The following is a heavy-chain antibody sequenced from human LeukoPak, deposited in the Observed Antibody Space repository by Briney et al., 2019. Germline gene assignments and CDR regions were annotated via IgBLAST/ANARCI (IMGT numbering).Heavy chain of an antibody. J-gene: IGHJ4*02. CDR3: SRSQFDY. V-gene: IGHV3-74*03. CDR1: GFPFSSYW. Sequence: PGGSLRLSCEPSGFPFSSYWMLWVRQAPRKGLVWVSRISGDGTIKTYADFVRGRFTISRDNTKNILYLQMNSLRVEDTAIYFCSRSQFDYWGQGVLVTVSS. CDR2: ISGDGTIK.